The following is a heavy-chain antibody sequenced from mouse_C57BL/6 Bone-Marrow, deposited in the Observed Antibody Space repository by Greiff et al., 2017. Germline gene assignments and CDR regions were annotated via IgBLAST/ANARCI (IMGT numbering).Heavy chain of an antibody. D-gene: IGHD1-1*01. CDR3: ARSQSYNYAMDY. J-gene: IGHJ4*01. CDR1: GYTFTSYW. Sequence: QVQLQQPGTELVKPGASVKLSCKASGYTFTSYWMHWVKQRPGQGLEWIGNINPSNGGTNYNEKFKSKATLTVDKSSSTAYMQLSSLTSEDSAVYYGARSQSYNYAMDYWGQGTSVTVSS. V-gene: IGHV1-53*01. CDR2: INPSNGGT.